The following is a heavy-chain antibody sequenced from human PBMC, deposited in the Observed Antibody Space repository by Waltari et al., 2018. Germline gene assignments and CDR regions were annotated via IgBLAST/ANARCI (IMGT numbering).Heavy chain of an antibody. CDR3: TVYLLGWLQVNLPFDI. Sequence: QAHLIQSAAEVKGPGASVKVSCQIFGKSVSDLSLYWVRQAPSKGLEWMGSFNLKEGKIVSGKKFQGRLTMTADTYTDTAHMELGRLTSEDTAVYYCTVYLLGWLQVNLPFDIWGQGTLVTVAP. D-gene: IGHD2-8*01. J-gene: IGHJ3*02. CDR2: FNLKEGKI. V-gene: IGHV1-24*01. CDR1: GKSVSDLS.